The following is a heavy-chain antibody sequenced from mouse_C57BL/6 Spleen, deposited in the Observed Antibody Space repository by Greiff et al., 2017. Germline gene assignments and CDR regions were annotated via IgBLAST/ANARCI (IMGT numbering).Heavy chain of an antibody. Sequence: VQLQQSGPELVKPGASVKISCKASGYAFSSSWMNWVKQRPGKGLEWIGRIYPGDGDTNYNGKFKGKATLTADKSSSTAYMQLSSLTSEDSAVYFCARSLNWDDWYFDVWGTGTTVTVSS. V-gene: IGHV1-82*01. CDR1: GYAFSSSW. J-gene: IGHJ1*03. CDR2: IYPGDGDT. D-gene: IGHD4-1*01. CDR3: ARSLNWDDWYFDV.